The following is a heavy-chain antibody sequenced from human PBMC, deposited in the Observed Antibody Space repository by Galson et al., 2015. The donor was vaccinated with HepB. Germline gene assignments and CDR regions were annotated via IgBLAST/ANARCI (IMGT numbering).Heavy chain of an antibody. CDR2: MSSTSGTI. J-gene: IGHJ4*02. CDR1: GFTFSSYA. CDR3: AKDLGSGYYTIDY. D-gene: IGHD3-22*01. V-gene: IGHV3-48*01. Sequence: SLRLSCAASGFTFSSYAMNWVRQAPGKGLEWLSFMSSTSGTISYAESVRGRFTISRDNAWNSLYLQMDSLRAEDTAVYYCAKDLGSGYYTIDYWGQGTLVTVSS.